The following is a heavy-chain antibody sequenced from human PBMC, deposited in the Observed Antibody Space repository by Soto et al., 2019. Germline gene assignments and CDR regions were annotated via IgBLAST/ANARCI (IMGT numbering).Heavy chain of an antibody. D-gene: IGHD6-13*01. V-gene: IGHV1-3*04. CDR3: ARPYSNSWSTYFDY. CDR1: GYSFTTYF. Sequence: GASVKVSCKTSGYSFTTYFMHWVRQAPGQRLEWMGWINTGNGDTKYSQQFQGRVTIARDTSASTIYMELSSLRSEDTAVYYCARPYSNSWSTYFDYWGQGTLVTVSS. CDR2: INTGNGDT. J-gene: IGHJ4*02.